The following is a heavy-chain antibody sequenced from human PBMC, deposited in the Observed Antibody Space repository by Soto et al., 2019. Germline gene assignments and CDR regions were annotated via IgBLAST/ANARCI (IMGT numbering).Heavy chain of an antibody. D-gene: IGHD3-3*01. CDR3: ARVFISTYYDFWSGYYTL. J-gene: IGHJ4*02. Sequence: ASVKVSCKASGGTFSSYAISWVRQAPGQGLEWMGGIIPIFGTANYAQKFQGRVTITADKSTSTAYMELSSLRSEDTAVYYCARVFISTYYDFWSGYYTLWGQGTLVTVSS. CDR1: GGTFSSYA. V-gene: IGHV1-69*06. CDR2: IIPIFGTA.